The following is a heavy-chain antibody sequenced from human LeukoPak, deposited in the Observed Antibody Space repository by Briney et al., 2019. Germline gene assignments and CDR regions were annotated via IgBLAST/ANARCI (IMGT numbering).Heavy chain of an antibody. V-gene: IGHV1-2*02. D-gene: IGHD3-10*01. J-gene: IGHJ6*02. CDR1: GYTFTGYY. CDR3: ARGRITMVRGVISHYGMDV. CDR2: INPNSGGT. Sequence: VASVTVSCKASGYTFTGYYMHWVRQAPGQGLEWMGWINPNSGGTNYAQKFQGRVTMTRDTSISTAYMELSRLRSDDTVVYYCARGRITMVRGVISHYGMDVWGQGTTVTVSS.